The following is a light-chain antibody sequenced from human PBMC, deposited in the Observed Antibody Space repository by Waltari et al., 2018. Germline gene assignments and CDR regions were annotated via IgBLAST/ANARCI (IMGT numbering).Light chain of an antibody. CDR2: DVS. Sequence: QSALTQPASVSGSPGQSITISCTGTSSDVGGYNYVSWYQQHPGKAPKLMIYDVSNLPSGVSNRFSASKAGDTASLTISGLQAEDEADDYCSSYTSSSTLDWVFGGGTKLTVL. V-gene: IGLV2-14*03. CDR1: SSDVGGYNY. CDR3: SSYTSSSTLDWV. J-gene: IGLJ3*02.